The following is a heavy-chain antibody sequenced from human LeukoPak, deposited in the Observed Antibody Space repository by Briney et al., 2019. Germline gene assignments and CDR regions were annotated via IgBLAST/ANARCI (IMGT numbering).Heavy chain of an antibody. D-gene: IGHD2-2*01. Sequence: GGSLRLSCAASGFTFSSYGMHWVRQAPGKGLEWVAVIWYDGSNKYYADSVKGRFTISRDNSKNTLYLQMNSLRAEDTAVYYCAIDHANLVVPAYWGQGTLVTVSS. CDR3: AIDHANLVVPAY. CDR2: IWYDGSNK. V-gene: IGHV3-33*01. J-gene: IGHJ4*02. CDR1: GFTFSSYG.